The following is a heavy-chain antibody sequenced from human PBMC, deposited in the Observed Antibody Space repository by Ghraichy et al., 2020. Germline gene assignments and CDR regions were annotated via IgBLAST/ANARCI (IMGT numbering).Heavy chain of an antibody. J-gene: IGHJ6*02. D-gene: IGHD6-6*01. V-gene: IGHV3-48*02. CDR3: ARTRIAGRPAYYGMDV. Sequence: GESLNISCAASGFTFSSYSMNWVRQAPGKGLEWVSYISSTSSTTYYADSVKGRFTISRDNAKNSLYLQINSLRDEDTAVYYCARTRIAGRPAYYGMDVWGQGTTVTVSS. CDR1: GFTFSSYS. CDR2: ISSTSSTT.